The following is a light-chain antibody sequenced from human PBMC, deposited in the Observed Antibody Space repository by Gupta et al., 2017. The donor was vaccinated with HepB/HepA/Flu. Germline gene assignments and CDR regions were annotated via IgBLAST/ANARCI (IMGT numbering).Light chain of an antibody. J-gene: IGKJ4*01. CDR2: WAS. CDR1: QSVLYPSNNKNY. CDR3: QQYYSTPLT. V-gene: IGKV4-1*01. Sequence: DIVMTQFPDSLAVSLGERATINCKSSQSVLYPSNNKNYLAWYQQKPGQPPKLLIYWASTRESGVTDRFSGSGSGTDFTLTISSLQAEDVAVYYCQQYYSTPLTFGGGTKVEIK.